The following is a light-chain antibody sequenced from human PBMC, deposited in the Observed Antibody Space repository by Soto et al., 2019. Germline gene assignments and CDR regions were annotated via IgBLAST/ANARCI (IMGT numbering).Light chain of an antibody. CDR2: GAS. J-gene: IGKJ5*01. CDR1: QSVITK. CDR3: QQYGASPIT. Sequence: EIVLTQSPGTLSLSPGERATLSCRVSQSVITKLAWYQHKPGQAPRLLVSGASSRATGIPDRFSGSGSGTDFTLIISRLEPEDFALYYCQQYGASPITFGQGTRLEI. V-gene: IGKV3-20*01.